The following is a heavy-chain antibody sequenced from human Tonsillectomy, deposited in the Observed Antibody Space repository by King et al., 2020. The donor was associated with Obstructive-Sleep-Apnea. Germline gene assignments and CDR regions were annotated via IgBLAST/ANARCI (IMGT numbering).Heavy chain of an antibody. J-gene: IGHJ4*02. CDR2: IRSKANSYAT. Sequence: VQLVESGGGLVQPGGSRKLSCAASGFTFSGSAMHWVRQASGKGLEWVGRIRSKANSYATAYAASVKGRFTISRDDSKNTAYLQMNSLKTEDTAVYYCTRGIDYWGQGTLVTVSS. D-gene: IGHD3-10*01. V-gene: IGHV3-73*01. CDR3: TRGIDY. CDR1: GFTFSGSA.